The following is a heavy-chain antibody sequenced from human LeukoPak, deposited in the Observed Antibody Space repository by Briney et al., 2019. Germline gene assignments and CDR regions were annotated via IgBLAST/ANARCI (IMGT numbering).Heavy chain of an antibody. CDR1: GFTFSSYS. CDR2: ISSSSSTI. Sequence: PGGSLRLSCAASGFTFSSYSMNWVRQAPGKGLEWVSYISSSSSTIYYADSVKGRFTISRDNAKNSLYLQMNSLRAEDTAVYYCARAKFHSGSSTRLPDYWGQGTLVTVSS. CDR3: ARAKFHSGSSTRLPDY. D-gene: IGHD1-26*01. J-gene: IGHJ4*02. V-gene: IGHV3-48*04.